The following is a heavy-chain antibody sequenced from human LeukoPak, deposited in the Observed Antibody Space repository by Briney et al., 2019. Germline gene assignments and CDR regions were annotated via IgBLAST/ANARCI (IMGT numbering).Heavy chain of an antibody. CDR2: IYSGGST. Sequence: GGSLRLSCAASGFTVSTNYMSWVRQAPGKRLEWVSIIYSGGSTYYTDSVKGRFTISRDSSKNTLFLQMNSLRAEDTAVYYCARDRVGAGPTGIMPDYWGQGTLVTVSS. D-gene: IGHD1-26*01. CDR3: ARDRVGAGPTGIMPDY. V-gene: IGHV3-66*01. CDR1: GFTVSTNY. J-gene: IGHJ4*02.